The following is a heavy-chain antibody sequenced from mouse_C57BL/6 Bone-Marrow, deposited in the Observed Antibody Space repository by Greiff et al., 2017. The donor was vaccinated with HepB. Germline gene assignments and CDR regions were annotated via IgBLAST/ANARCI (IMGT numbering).Heavy chain of an antibody. CDR1: GYTFTSYW. J-gene: IGHJ2*01. CDR3: ARGDGSSSYYFDY. CDR2: IDPSDSYT. Sequence: QVQLQQPGAELVRPGTSVKLSCKASGYTFTSYWMHWVKQRPGQGLEWIGVIDPSDSYTNYNQKFKGKATLTVDTSSSTAHMQLSSLTSEDSAVYYCARGDGSSSYYFDYWGQGTTLTVSS. V-gene: IGHV1-59*01. D-gene: IGHD1-1*01.